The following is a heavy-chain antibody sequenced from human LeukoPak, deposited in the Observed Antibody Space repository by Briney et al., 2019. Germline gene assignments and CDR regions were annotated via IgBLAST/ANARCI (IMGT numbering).Heavy chain of an antibody. CDR1: GFTFSSYA. V-gene: IGHV3-23*01. CDR2: ISGSGGST. CDR3: AKTFYDYGDYDDY. D-gene: IGHD4-17*01. Sequence: GGSLRLSCAASGFTFSSYAMSWVRQAPGKGLEWVSAISGSGGSTYYADSVKGRFTISRGNSKNTLYLQMNSLRAEDTAVYYCAKTFYDYGDYDDYWGQGTLVTVSS. J-gene: IGHJ4*02.